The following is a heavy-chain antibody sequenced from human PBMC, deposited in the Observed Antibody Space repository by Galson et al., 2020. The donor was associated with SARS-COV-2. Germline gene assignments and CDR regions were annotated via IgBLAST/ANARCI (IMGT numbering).Heavy chain of an antibody. V-gene: IGHV1-24*01. CDR3: ATGSPWGRDNWFDP. Sequence: ASVQVSCKVSGYTLTELSMHWVRQAPGKGLEWMGGFDPEDGETIYAQKFQGRVTMTEDTSTDTAYMELSSLRSEDTAVYYCATGSPWGRDNWFDPWGQGTLVTVSS. J-gene: IGHJ5*02. CDR2: FDPEDGET. D-gene: IGHD7-27*01. CDR1: GYTLTELS.